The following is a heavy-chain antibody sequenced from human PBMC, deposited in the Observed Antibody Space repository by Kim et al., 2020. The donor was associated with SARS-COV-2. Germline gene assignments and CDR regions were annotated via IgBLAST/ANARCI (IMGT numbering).Heavy chain of an antibody. CDR2: FDPEDGET. D-gene: IGHD5-18*01. CDR3: ATPRAVDTAMVTYGAFDI. V-gene: IGHV1-24*01. Sequence: ASVKVSCKVSGYTLTELSMHWVRQAPGKGLEWMGGFDPEDGETIYAQKFQGRVTMTEDTSTDTAYMELSSLRSEDTAVYYCATPRAVDTAMVTYGAFDIWGQGTMVTVSS. CDR1: GYTLTELS. J-gene: IGHJ3*02.